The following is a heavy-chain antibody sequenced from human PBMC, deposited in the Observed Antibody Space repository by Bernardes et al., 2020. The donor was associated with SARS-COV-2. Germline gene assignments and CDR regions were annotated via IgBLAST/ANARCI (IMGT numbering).Heavy chain of an antibody. Sequence: SDTLYVTCAVSGGSFSGYYWGWIRQPPGKGLEWIGEINHAGSTNYNPSLKSRVTISLDTSKNQFSLKVTSMTAADTALYYCMRSKATRTDLWGQGALVTVSS. V-gene: IGHV4-34*01. CDR2: INHAGST. CDR3: MRSKATRTDL. J-gene: IGHJ5*02. CDR1: GGSFSGYY.